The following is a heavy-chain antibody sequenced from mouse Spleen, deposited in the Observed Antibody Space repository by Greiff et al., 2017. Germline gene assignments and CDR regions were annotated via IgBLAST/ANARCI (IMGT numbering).Heavy chain of an antibody. V-gene: IGHV3-6*01. CDR2: ISYDGSN. D-gene: IGHD2-3*01. Sequence: EVQLQQSGPGLVKPSQSLSLTCSVTGYSITSGYYWNWIRQFPGNKLEWMGYISYDGSNNYNPSLKNRISITRDTSKNQFFLKLNSVTTEDTATYYCARGWLLLYAMDYWGQGTSVTVSS. CDR1: GYSITSGYY. J-gene: IGHJ4*01. CDR3: ARGWLLLYAMDY.